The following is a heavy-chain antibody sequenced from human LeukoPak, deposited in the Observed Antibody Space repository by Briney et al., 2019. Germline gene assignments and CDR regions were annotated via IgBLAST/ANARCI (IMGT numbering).Heavy chain of an antibody. V-gene: IGHV3-30*18. CDR2: ISYDGSNK. Sequence: HPGGSLRLSCAASGFTFSSYGMHWVRQAPGKGLEWVAVISYDGSNKYYADSVKGRFTISRDNSKNTLYLQMNSLRAEDTAVYYCAKDSRYSSSWSYFDYWGQGTLVTVSS. CDR1: GFTFSSYG. J-gene: IGHJ4*02. CDR3: AKDSRYSSSWSYFDY. D-gene: IGHD6-13*01.